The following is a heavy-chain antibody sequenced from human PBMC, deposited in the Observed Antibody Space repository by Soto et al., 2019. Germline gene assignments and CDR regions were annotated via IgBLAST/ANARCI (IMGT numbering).Heavy chain of an antibody. Sequence: QVQLVESGGGLVKPGGSLRLSCTASGFTFTDHYMTWIRQAPGKGLEWVSYINSGGSNIYYADSVRGRFTTSRDNAKNSVSLQTSSLRAEYPAIYYCARDIRGANWGQGTLVIVSS. CDR2: INSGGSNI. J-gene: IGHJ4*02. D-gene: IGHD3-10*01. CDR3: ARDIRGAN. V-gene: IGHV3-11*01. CDR1: GFTFTDHY.